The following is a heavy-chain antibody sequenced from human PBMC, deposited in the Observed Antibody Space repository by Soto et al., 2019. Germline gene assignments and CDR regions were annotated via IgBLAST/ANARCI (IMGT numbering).Heavy chain of an antibody. CDR3: AHDTLIRGFDP. D-gene: IGHD3-10*01. V-gene: IGHV2-5*01. J-gene: IGHJ5*02. Sequence: QITLKESGPTLVKPTQTLTLTCTFSGFSLTTSGVGVAWIRQPPGKALQWLALIYWNDDERYSPSLKSRLTIPKDTSKTQVVLTMTNVDPGDTATYFCAHDTLIRGFDPWGQGTLVTVSS. CDR1: GFSLTTSGVG. CDR2: IYWNDDE.